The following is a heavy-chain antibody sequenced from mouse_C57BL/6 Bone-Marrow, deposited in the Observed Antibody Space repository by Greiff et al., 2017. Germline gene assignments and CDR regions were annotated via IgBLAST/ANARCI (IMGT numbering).Heavy chain of an antibody. CDR2: ISSGGSKT. Sequence: EVQRVESGGELVKPGGSLKLSCEASGFTFSSYGMSWVRQTPDKRLEWVATISSGGSKTYYPDSVKGRFTISRDKAKNTLYLQMSSLKSEDTAMYYCARHTLYYFDYWGQGTTLTVSS. V-gene: IGHV5-6*01. J-gene: IGHJ2*01. D-gene: IGHD6-1*01. CDR1: GFTFSSYG. CDR3: ARHTLYYFDY.